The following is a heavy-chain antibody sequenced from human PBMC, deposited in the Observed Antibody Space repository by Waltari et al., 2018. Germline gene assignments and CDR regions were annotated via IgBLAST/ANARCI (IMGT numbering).Heavy chain of an antibody. CDR1: GFTFDDYA. CDR2: SSWNSGSI. D-gene: IGHD3-10*01. J-gene: IGHJ6*02. Sequence: EVQLVESGGGLVQPGRSLRLSCAASGFTFDDYAMHWVRQAPGKGLEWVSGSSWNSGSIGYADSVKGRFTISRDNAKNSLYLQMNSLRAEDTALYYCAKEARNMVRGVIYYYGMDVWGQGTTVTVSS. V-gene: IGHV3-9*01. CDR3: AKEARNMVRGVIYYYGMDV.